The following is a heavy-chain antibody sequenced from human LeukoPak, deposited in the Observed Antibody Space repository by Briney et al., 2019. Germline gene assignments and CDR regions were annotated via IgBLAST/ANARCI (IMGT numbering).Heavy chain of an antibody. D-gene: IGHD5-18*01. J-gene: IGHJ4*02. CDR1: GVSISSGDNY. V-gene: IGHV4-30-4*01. CDR2: IYYSGTA. Sequence: PSETLSLTCTVSGVSISSGDNYWSWIRQPPGKGPEWIGYIYYSGTAYYNPSLKSRITISVDTSKNQFSLKLSSLTAADTAVYYCARDRIKVGYNYGMEIDYWGQGTLVTVSS. CDR3: ARDRIKVGYNYGMEIDY.